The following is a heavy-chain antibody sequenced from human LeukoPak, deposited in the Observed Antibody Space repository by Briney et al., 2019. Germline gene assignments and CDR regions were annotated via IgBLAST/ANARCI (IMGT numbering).Heavy chain of an antibody. J-gene: IGHJ4*02. CDR1: GFTFSSYG. D-gene: IGHD1-26*01. Sequence: GRSLRLSCAASGFTFSSYGMYWVRQAPGKGLEWVAVISYDGRNKYYADSVKGRFTISGDNPNNTLYLQMNSLRADDTAKYYCARDSPVATWWGQGTLVTVSS. V-gene: IGHV3-30*03. CDR2: ISYDGRNK. CDR3: ARDSPVATW.